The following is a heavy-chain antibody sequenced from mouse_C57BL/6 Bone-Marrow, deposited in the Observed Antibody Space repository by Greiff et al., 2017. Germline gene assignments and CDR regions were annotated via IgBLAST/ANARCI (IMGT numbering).Heavy chain of an antibody. J-gene: IGHJ1*03. CDR2: IDPNSGGT. CDR3: ALLRYWCFDV. Sequence: QVQLQQPGAELVKPGASVKLSCKASGYTFTSYWMHWVKQRPGRGLEWIGRIDPNSGGTKYNEKFKSKATLTVDKPSSTAYMPLSSLTSEESAVYYCALLRYWCFDVWGTGTTVTVSS. V-gene: IGHV1-72*01. D-gene: IGHD1-1*01. CDR1: GYTFTSYW.